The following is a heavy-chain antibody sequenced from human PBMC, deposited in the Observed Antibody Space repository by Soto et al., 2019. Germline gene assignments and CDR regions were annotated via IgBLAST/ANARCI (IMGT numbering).Heavy chain of an antibody. J-gene: IGHJ6*03. CDR3: ARQGKFYVFGRPPRPYYYYTMEV. CDR1: GGSISSSSYY. D-gene: IGHD3-16*01. V-gene: IGHV4-39*01. Sequence: SETLSLTCTVSGGSISSSSYYWGWIRQPPGKGLEWIGSIYYSGSTYYNPSLKSRVTISVDTSKNQFSLKLSSVTAADTAVYYCARQGKFYVFGRPPRPYYYYTMEVGAKGPRSPSP. CDR2: IYYSGST.